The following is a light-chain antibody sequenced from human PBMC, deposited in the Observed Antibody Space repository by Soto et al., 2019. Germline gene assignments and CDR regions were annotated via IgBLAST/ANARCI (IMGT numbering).Light chain of an antibody. J-gene: IGKJ3*01. CDR2: WAS. CDR1: PCVFSSSNNKNY. Sequence: LLHQSPVFRAVSLGERSPIHWKSSPCVFSSSNNKNYLAWYQQKPGQPPKLLIYWASTRASGVPDRFRGSGSGTDFTLNISSLQADDVGVYYCQQDLHTPPTFGPGTNVDIK. V-gene: IGKV4-1*01. CDR3: QQDLHTPPT.